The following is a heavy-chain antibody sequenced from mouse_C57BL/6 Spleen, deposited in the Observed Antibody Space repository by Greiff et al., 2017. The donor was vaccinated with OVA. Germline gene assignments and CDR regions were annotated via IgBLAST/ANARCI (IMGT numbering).Heavy chain of an antibody. CDR1: GYTFTSYW. V-gene: IGHV1-50*01. Sequence: QVQLKQPGAELVKPGASVKLSCKASGYTFTSYWMQWVKQRPGQGLEWIGEIDPSDSYTNYNQKFKGKATLTVDTSSSTAYMQLSSLTSEDSAVYYCARGYYGAYWGQGTLVTVSA. CDR3: ARGYYGAY. J-gene: IGHJ3*01. CDR2: IDPSDSYT. D-gene: IGHD1-1*01.